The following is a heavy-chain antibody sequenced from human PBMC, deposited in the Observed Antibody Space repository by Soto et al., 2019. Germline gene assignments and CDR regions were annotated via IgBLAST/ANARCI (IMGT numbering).Heavy chain of an antibody. CDR1: RYTFTSYY. CDR3: AREGSYYDSSGYYDGDY. Sequence: QVQLVQSGAEVKKPGASVKVSCKASRYTFTSYYMHWVRQAPGQGLEWMGIINPSGGSTSYAQKFQGRVTMTRDTSTSTVYMELSSLRSEDTAVYYCAREGSYYDSSGYYDGDYWGQGTLVTVSS. J-gene: IGHJ4*02. V-gene: IGHV1-46*01. CDR2: INPSGGST. D-gene: IGHD3-22*01.